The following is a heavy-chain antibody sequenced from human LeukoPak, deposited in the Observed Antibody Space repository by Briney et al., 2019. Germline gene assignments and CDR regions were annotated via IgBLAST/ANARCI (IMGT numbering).Heavy chain of an antibody. CDR2: ITPILGLI. D-gene: IGHD5-18*01. CDR1: GGTFSNYA. Sequence: GASVKVFCKPSGGTFSNYAINWVRQVPGQGLEWMGRITPILGLINYAQRFRGRVTLTADKSTSTGYMEVTGLTFDDTAIYYCARGRGSRPGYNGDYLDYWGQGTLVTVSS. J-gene: IGHJ4*02. V-gene: IGHV1-69*04. CDR3: ARGRGSRPGYNGDYLDY.